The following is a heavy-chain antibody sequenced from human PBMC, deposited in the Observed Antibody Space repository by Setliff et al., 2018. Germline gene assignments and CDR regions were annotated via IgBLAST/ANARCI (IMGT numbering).Heavy chain of an antibody. CDR2: MNPNNGNT. CDR3: ARWGTAMVSFSDY. CDR1: GYTFINYE. Sequence: ASVKVSCKASGYTFINYEINWVRQATGQGLEWMGGMNPNNGNTGYAQKFQGRVTMTRNTSISTAYMELSSLRSEDTAVYYCARWGTAMVSFSDYWGQGTLVTVSS. J-gene: IGHJ4*02. V-gene: IGHV1-8*02. D-gene: IGHD5-18*01.